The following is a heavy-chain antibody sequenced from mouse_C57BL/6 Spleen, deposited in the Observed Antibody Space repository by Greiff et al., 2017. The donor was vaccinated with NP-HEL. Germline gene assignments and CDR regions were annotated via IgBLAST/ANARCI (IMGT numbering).Heavy chain of an antibody. CDR2: IDPADGET. CDR3: AWARFHWYFDV. J-gene: IGHJ1*03. CDR1: GFNIIDYS. Sequence: EVKLMASGAELVKPGASVKLSCTASGFNIIDYSMHWVKQRTEQGLAWIGRIDPADGETKYAPKFQGKATITADTSSNTAYLQLSSLTSEDTAVYYCAWARFHWYFDVWGTGTTVTVSS. V-gene: IGHV14-2*01.